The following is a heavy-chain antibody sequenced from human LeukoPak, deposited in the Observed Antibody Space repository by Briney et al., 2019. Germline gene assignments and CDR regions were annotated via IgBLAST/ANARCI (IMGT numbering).Heavy chain of an antibody. V-gene: IGHV3-30*02. CDR3: AKGVGGSANYYYMDV. CDR2: IPYDGSNK. Sequence: GGSLRLSCAASGFAFSRYGMHWVRQAPGKGLEWVAFIPYDGSNKFYADSVKGRFTISRDNSKNTLSLQMNSLRAEDTAVYYCAKGVGGSANYYYMDVWGKGTTVTVSS. J-gene: IGHJ6*03. D-gene: IGHD3-10*01. CDR1: GFAFSRYG.